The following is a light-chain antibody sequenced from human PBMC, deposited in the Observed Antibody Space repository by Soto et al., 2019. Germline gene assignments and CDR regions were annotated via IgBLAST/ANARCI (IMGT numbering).Light chain of an antibody. V-gene: IGKV1D-8*03. CDR3: QQYYSYPLT. Sequence: SCLTFSTSGLCASTGDRVTVSWRMSQGISSYLAWYQQKPGKAPKLLIYAASTLQSGVPSRFSGSGSGTDFTLTISCLQSEDFAPYYCQQYYSYPLTFGGGTKVDIK. CDR1: QGISSY. J-gene: IGKJ4*02. CDR2: AAS.